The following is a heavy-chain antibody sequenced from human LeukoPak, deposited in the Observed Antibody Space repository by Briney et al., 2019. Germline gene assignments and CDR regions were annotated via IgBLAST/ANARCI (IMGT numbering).Heavy chain of an antibody. CDR1: GFTFGEFD. Sequence: PGGSLRLSCTTSGFTFGEFDMSWVRQAPGKGLEWVSGISWNSGRIRYADSVKGRFTISRDNAKNSLYLQMNSLRAEDTALYYCAKAQVVTAIQPDAFDIWGQGTMVTVS. CDR2: ISWNSGRI. D-gene: IGHD2-21*02. V-gene: IGHV3-9*01. CDR3: AKAQVVTAIQPDAFDI. J-gene: IGHJ3*02.